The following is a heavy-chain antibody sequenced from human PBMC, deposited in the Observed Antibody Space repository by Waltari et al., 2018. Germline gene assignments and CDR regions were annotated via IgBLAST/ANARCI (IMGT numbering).Heavy chain of an antibody. CDR2: INHSGST. Sequence: QVQLQQWGAGLLKPSETLSLTCAVYGGSFSGYYWSWIRQPPGKGLEWIGEINHSGSTNYNPSLKSRVTISVDTSKNQFSLKLSSVTAADTAVYYCARDGQGAIDYWGQGTLVTVSS. CDR3: ARDGQGAIDY. J-gene: IGHJ4*02. V-gene: IGHV4-34*01. CDR1: GGSFSGYY.